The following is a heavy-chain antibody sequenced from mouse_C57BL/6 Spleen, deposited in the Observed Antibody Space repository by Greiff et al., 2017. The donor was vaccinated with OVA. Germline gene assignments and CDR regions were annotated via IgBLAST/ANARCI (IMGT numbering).Heavy chain of an antibody. D-gene: IGHD1-1*01. CDR2: ISDGGRYT. CDR3: ARVAYGSSFDY. J-gene: IGHJ2*01. CDR1: GFTFSSYA. V-gene: IGHV5-4*01. Sequence: EVQVVESGGGLVKPGGSLKLSCAASGFTFSSYAMSWVRQTPEKRLEWVATISDGGRYTYYPDNVKGRFTISRDNAKNNLYLQRSHLKSEDTAMYYCARVAYGSSFDYWGQGTTLTVSS.